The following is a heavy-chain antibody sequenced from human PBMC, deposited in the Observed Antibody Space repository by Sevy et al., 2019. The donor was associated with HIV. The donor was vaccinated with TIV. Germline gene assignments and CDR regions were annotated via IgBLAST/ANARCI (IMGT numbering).Heavy chain of an antibody. CDR2: IKGKIYDGTI. CDR3: TTASWSQEDYYNY. J-gene: IGHJ4*02. V-gene: IGHV3-15*01. Sequence: GGSLRLSCAASGFTFSNAWMSWVRQAPGKGLEWVGRIKGKIYDGTIDYAAPVKGRFSISRDDSKNTLYLQMNSLKTEDTDVYYCTTASWSQEDYYNYWGQGTLVTVSS. D-gene: IGHD6-13*01. CDR1: GFTFSNAW.